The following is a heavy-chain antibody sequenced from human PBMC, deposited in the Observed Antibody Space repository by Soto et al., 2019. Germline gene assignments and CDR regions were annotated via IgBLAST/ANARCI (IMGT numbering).Heavy chain of an antibody. D-gene: IGHD3-10*01. CDR2: IYHSGST. CDR1: GGSISSGGYS. V-gene: IGHV4-30-2*01. CDR3: AREYRGSGSYVAYFDY. J-gene: IGHJ4*02. Sequence: QLQLQESGSGLVTPSQTLSLTCAVSGGSISSGGYSWSWIRQPPGKGLEWIGYIYHSGSTYYDPSLQSRVTISVDRSKNQFSLKLSSVTAADTAVYYCAREYRGSGSYVAYFDYWGQGTLVTVSS.